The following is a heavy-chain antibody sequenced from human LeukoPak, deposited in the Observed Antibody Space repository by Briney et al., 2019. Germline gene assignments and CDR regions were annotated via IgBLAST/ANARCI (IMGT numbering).Heavy chain of an antibody. V-gene: IGHV4-30-2*01. J-gene: IGHJ5*02. CDR1: GGSISSGGYY. CDR2: IYHSGST. Sequence: PSETLSLTCTVSGGSISSGGYYWSWIRQPPGKGLEWIGYIYHSGSTYDNPSLKSRVTISVDRSKNQFSLKLSSVTAADTAVYYCPRASGDIDNWFDPWGQGTLVTVSS. D-gene: IGHD3-10*01. CDR3: PRASGDIDNWFDP.